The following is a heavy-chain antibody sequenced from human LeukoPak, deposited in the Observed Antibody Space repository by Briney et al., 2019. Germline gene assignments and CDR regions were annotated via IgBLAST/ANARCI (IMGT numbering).Heavy chain of an antibody. CDR1: GGSISSSSYY. J-gene: IGHJ4*02. CDR3: ARIPYSGSYGYFDY. V-gene: IGHV4-39*01. D-gene: IGHD1-26*01. CDR2: IYYSGST. Sequence: SETLSLTCTVSGGSISSSSYYWGWIRQPPGKGLAWIGSIYYSGSTYYNPSLKSRVTISVDTSKNQFSLKLSSVTAADTAVYYCARIPYSGSYGYFDYWGQGTLVTVSS.